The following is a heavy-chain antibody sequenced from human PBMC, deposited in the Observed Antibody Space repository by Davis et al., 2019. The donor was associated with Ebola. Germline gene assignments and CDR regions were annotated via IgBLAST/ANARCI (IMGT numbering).Heavy chain of an antibody. CDR1: GFTFSSYG. V-gene: IGHV3-30*18. D-gene: IGHD3-16*01. CDR3: AKDRGLRVGDEDAFDI. CDR2: ISYDGSNK. Sequence: GESLKISCAASGFTFSSYGMHWVRQAPGKGLEWVAVISYDGSNKYYADSVKGRFTISRDNSKNTLYLQMNSLRAEDTAVYYCAKDRGLRVGDEDAFDIWGQGTMVTVSS. J-gene: IGHJ3*02.